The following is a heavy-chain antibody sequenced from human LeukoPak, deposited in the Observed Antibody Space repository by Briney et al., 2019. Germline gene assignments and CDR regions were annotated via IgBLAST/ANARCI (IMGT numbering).Heavy chain of an antibody. CDR2: IYYSGST. Sequence: SQTLSLTCAVSGGSISSDDYYWSWIRQHPGKGLEWIGYIYYSGSTYYNPSLKSRVTISVDTSKNQFSLKLSSVTAADTAVYYCARDVSAGSYCFDYWGQGTLVTVSS. CDR1: GGSISSDDYY. CDR3: ARDVSAGSYCFDY. V-gene: IGHV4-31*11. D-gene: IGHD3-10*01. J-gene: IGHJ4*02.